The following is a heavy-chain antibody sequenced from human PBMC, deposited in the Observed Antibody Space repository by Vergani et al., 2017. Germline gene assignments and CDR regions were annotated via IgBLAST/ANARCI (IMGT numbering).Heavy chain of an antibody. Sequence: EVQLVESGGGLVQPGRSLRLSCTASGFTFGDYAMSWFRQAPGKGLEWVGFIRSKAYGGTTEYAASVKGRFTISRDDSKSIAYLQMNSLKTEDTAVYYCTRDGDYGDYVFDYWSQGTPVTVSS. V-gene: IGHV3-49*03. J-gene: IGHJ4*02. D-gene: IGHD4-17*01. CDR3: TRDGDYGDYVFDY. CDR2: IRSKAYGGTT. CDR1: GFTFGDYA.